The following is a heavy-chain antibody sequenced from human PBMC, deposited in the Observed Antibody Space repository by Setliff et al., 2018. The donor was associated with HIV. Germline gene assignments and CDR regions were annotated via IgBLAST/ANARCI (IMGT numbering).Heavy chain of an antibody. V-gene: IGHV1-46*01. CDR1: GYPFTTYH. Sequence: SVKVSCKASGYPFTTYHMHWLRQAPGQGLEWMGIINPKNRSTTYAQRFQDRVTMTSDTSTNTFYMELSSLKSEDTAVYYCTRNLYYYASGIHFGVYWGQGTPVTVSS. J-gene: IGHJ4*02. CDR2: INPKNRST. D-gene: IGHD3-10*01. CDR3: TRNLYYYASGIHFGVY.